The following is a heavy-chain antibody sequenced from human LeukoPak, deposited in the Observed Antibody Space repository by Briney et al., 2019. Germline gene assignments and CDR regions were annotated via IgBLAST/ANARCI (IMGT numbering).Heavy chain of an antibody. Sequence: ASVKVSCKASGGTFSSYAISWVRQAPGQGLEWMGGIIPIFGTANYAQKFQGRVTITADESTSTAYMELSSLRAEDTAVYYCARDSYYYDSTTPPGDYWGQGTLVTVSS. CDR1: GGTFSSYA. D-gene: IGHD3-22*01. V-gene: IGHV1-69*13. CDR2: IIPIFGTA. CDR3: ARDSYYYDSTTPPGDY. J-gene: IGHJ4*02.